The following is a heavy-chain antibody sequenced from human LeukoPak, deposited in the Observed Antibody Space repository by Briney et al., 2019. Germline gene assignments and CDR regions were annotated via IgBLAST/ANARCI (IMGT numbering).Heavy chain of an antibody. Sequence: SETLSLTCTVSGDSINSLDLWSWVRQPPGKGLEWLGEMYLSGTTHSNPSVKSRVTISIDKSKNQFFLNLSSVTAADTAVYYCAGLVGRYSSGLYYYYFDYWGQGTLVTVSS. CDR3: AGLVGRYSSGLYYYYFDY. CDR1: GDSINSLDL. J-gene: IGHJ4*02. CDR2: MYLSGTT. V-gene: IGHV4-4*02. D-gene: IGHD3-22*01.